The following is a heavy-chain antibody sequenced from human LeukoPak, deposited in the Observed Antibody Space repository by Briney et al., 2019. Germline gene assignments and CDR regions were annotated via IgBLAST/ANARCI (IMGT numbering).Heavy chain of an antibody. CDR1: GYTFTGYY. CDR2: INPNSGGT. D-gene: IGHD1-26*01. Sequence: ASVKVSCRASGYTFTGYYMHWVRQAPGQGLEWMGWINPNSGGTNYAQKFRGRVTMTRDTSISTAYMELSRLRSDDTAVYYCARDLEDNGIVGATGWFDPWGQGTLVTVSS. CDR3: ARDLEDNGIVGATGWFDP. J-gene: IGHJ5*02. V-gene: IGHV1-2*02.